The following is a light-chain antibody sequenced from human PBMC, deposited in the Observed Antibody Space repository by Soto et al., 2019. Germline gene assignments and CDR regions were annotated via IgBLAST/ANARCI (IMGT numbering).Light chain of an antibody. Sequence: QSALTQPPSASGSLGQSVTISCTGTSSDVGGYDYVSWYQQHPGRAPKLMIYEVTKRPSVVPDRFSGSKSGNTASLTVSGLQAEDEADYFCSSYAGSNNLGVFGGGTKLTVL. V-gene: IGLV2-8*01. CDR1: SSDVGGYDY. CDR2: EVT. CDR3: SSYAGSNNLGV. J-gene: IGLJ3*02.